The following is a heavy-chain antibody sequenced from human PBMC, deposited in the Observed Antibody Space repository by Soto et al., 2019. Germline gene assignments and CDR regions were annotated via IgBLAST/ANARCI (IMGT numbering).Heavy chain of an antibody. D-gene: IGHD6-19*01. V-gene: IGHV5-10-1*01. J-gene: IGHJ3*02. CDR3: ALGIAVAPDAFDI. Sequence: GESLKNSRKGSGYSFTRYLISWGRQLPGKGLEWMGRIDPSDSYTNYSPSFQGHVTISADKSISTAYLQWSSLKASDTAMYYCALGIAVAPDAFDIWGQGTMVTVSS. CDR2: IDPSDSYT. CDR1: GYSFTRYL.